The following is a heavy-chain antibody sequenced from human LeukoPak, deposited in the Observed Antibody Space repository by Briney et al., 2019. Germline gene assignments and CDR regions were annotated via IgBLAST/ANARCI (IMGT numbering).Heavy chain of an antibody. CDR1: GFAFGSYA. CDR3: VVRGGFPFYN. CDR2: ISGSGGST. D-gene: IGHD3-16*01. Sequence: GGSLRLSCAASGFAFGSYAMSWVRQAPGKGLEWVSAISGSGGSTNYADSVKGRFTSSRDNTKNTLYLQMNSLRPEDTAVYYCVVRGGFPFYNWGQGTLVTVSS. V-gene: IGHV3-23*01. J-gene: IGHJ4*02.